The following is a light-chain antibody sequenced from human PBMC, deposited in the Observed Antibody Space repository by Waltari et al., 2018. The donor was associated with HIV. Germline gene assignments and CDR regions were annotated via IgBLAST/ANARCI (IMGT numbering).Light chain of an antibody. CDR3: QSYDSSLSNWV. Sequence: QSVLTQPPSVSGAPGQRVTISCTGSSSTIGAGYDVPWYQQLPGTAPKLLIYGNSNRPSGVPDRFSGSKSGTSASLAITGLQPDDETDYYCQSYDSSLSNWVFGGGTKVTVL. J-gene: IGLJ3*02. CDR2: GNS. V-gene: IGLV1-40*01. CDR1: SSTIGAGYD.